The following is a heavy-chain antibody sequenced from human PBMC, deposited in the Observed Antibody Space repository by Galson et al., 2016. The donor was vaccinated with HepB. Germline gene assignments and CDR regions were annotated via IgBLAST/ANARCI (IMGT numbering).Heavy chain of an antibody. Sequence: CAISGDSVFSDSAAWNWIRQSPSRGLEWLGRTFYRSTWENHYAGSVRNRITISPDTSRNQFFLQLNSVTPEDTAVYYCARAVMLGRGMDVWGQGTTVTVSS. V-gene: IGHV6-1*01. D-gene: IGHD3-10*01. CDR2: TFYRSTWEN. CDR3: ARAVMLGRGMDV. J-gene: IGHJ6*02. CDR1: GDSVFSDSAA.